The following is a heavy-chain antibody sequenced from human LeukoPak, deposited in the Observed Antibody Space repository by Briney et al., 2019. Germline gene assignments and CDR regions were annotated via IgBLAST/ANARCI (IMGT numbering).Heavy chain of an antibody. CDR2: VNPNSGGT. CDR3: ARDGVVPAAIDPYYFDY. V-gene: IGHV1-2*06. D-gene: IGHD2-2*02. Sequence: ASVKVSCKASGYTFTGYYMHWVRQAPGQGLEWMGRVNPNSGGTNYAQKFQGRVTITADKSTSTAYMELSSLRSEDAAVYYCARDGVVPAAIDPYYFDYWGQGTLVTVSS. J-gene: IGHJ4*02. CDR1: GYTFTGYY.